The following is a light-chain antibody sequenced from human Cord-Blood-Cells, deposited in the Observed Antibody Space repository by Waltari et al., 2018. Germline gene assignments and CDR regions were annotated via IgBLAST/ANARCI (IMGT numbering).Light chain of an antibody. CDR1: QDISNY. CDR3: QQYDNLPLT. Sequence: DIQMTQSPSSLSASVGDRVTITCQASQDISNYLNWYQQKPGKAPKLLLYDASNLETGVQSRFSGSGSGTDFTFTISSLQPEDIATYYCQQYDNLPLTFGGGTKVEIK. J-gene: IGKJ4*01. V-gene: IGKV1-33*01. CDR2: DAS.